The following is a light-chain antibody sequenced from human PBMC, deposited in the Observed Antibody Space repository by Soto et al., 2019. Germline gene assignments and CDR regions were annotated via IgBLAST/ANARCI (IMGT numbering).Light chain of an antibody. J-gene: IGKJ1*01. CDR2: GAS. Sequence: EIVLTQSPATLSLSPGERATLSCRASQSVSRSYLAWYQQKPGQAPRLIIDGASSRATGIPARFSGSGSGTDFTLTISRLEPEDFAVYFCQQYGSTPPTFGQGTKVEIK. V-gene: IGKV3-20*01. CDR3: QQYGSTPPT. CDR1: QSVSRSY.